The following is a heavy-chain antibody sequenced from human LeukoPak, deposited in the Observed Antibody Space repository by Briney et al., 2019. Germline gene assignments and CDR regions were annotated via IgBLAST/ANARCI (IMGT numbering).Heavy chain of an antibody. CDR3: AVDRYYYGSGSYYFDY. Sequence: GASVKVSCKASGFTFTSSAMQWVRQARGQRLEWIGWIVVGSGNINYAQKFQERVTITRDMSTSTAYMELSSLRSEDTAVYYCAVDRYYYGSGSYYFDYWGQGTLVTVSS. CDR1: GFTFTSSA. J-gene: IGHJ4*02. CDR2: IVVGSGNI. V-gene: IGHV1-58*02. D-gene: IGHD3-10*01.